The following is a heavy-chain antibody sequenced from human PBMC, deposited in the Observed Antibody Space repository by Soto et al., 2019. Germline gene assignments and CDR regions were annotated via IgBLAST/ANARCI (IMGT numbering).Heavy chain of an antibody. Sequence: GASVKVSCKASGGTFSSYAISWVRQAPGQGLEWMGGIIPMFGTANYAQKFQGRVTITADESTSTAYMELSSLRSEDTAVYYCAKIHGSGSYCNFDNWGQGTLVTVSS. CDR2: IIPMFGTA. D-gene: IGHD3-10*01. CDR3: AKIHGSGSYCNFDN. J-gene: IGHJ4*02. V-gene: IGHV1-69*13. CDR1: GGTFSSYA.